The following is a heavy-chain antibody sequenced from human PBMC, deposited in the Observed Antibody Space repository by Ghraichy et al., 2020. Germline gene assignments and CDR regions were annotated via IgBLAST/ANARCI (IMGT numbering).Heavy chain of an antibody. CDR2: VYYSGST. CDR1: GGTISRYY. Sequence: SETLSLTCIVSGGTISRYYWSWIRQPPGKGLEWIGYVYYSGSTYYNPSLKSRVTMSVDMSNNQFSLKLSSVTAADTAVYYCARDRRYSSGWKVGNGMDVWGQGTTVTVSS. J-gene: IGHJ6*02. D-gene: IGHD6-19*01. V-gene: IGHV4-59*13. CDR3: ARDRRYSSGWKVGNGMDV.